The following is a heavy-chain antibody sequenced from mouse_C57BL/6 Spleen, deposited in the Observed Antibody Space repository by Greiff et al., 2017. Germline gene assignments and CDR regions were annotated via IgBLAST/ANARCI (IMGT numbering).Heavy chain of an antibody. CDR3: ARRNWDAWFAY. J-gene: IGHJ3*01. CDR2: INPNNGGT. V-gene: IGHV1-26*01. D-gene: IGHD4-1*01. CDR1: GYTFTDYY. Sequence: EVQLQQSGPELVKPGASVKISCKASGYTFTDYYMNWVKQSHGKSLEWIGDINPNNGGTSYNQKFKGKATLTVDKSSSTAYMELRSLTSEDSAVYYCARRNWDAWFAYWGQGTLVTVSA.